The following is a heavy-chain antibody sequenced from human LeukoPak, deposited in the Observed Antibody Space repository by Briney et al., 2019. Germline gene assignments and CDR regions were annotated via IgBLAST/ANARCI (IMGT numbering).Heavy chain of an antibody. CDR1: GYTFTSYV. CDR3: AREPFWSGYPPYYGMDV. J-gene: IGHJ6*02. Sequence: ASVKVSCKASGYTFTSYVISWVRPAPGQGLEWMGWISAYNGNTNYAQKLQGRVTMTTDTSTSTAYMELRSLRSDDTAVYYCAREPFWSGYPPYYGMDVWGQGTTVTVSS. V-gene: IGHV1-18*01. D-gene: IGHD3-3*01. CDR2: ISAYNGNT.